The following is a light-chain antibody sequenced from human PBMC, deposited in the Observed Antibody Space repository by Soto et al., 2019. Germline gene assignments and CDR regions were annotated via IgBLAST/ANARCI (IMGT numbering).Light chain of an antibody. CDR3: QQYGSSPSIT. J-gene: IGKJ5*01. CDR2: GAS. Sequence: EIVLTQSPGTLSLSPGERATLSCRASQSVSTNYLAWYQQKPGRAPRLLIYGASSRVTGTPGRFSGSGSGTDFTLTISRLEPEDFAVYYCQQYGSSPSITFGQGTRLEIK. V-gene: IGKV3-20*01. CDR1: QSVSTNY.